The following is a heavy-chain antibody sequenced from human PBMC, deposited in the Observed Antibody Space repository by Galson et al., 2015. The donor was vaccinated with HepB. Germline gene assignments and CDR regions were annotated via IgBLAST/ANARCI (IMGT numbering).Heavy chain of an antibody. D-gene: IGHD5-24*01. J-gene: IGHJ4*02. V-gene: IGHV4-4*07. CDR1: GTSISPYY. Sequence: ETLSLTCTVSGTSISPYYWIWIRQSAGKGLEWIGRVYSSGSSNYNPSLKGRFTISRDNSKNILHLQMDSLRAEDTAVYFCAKGRRDGYNFGDFDKWGRGTLVAVSS. CDR3: AKGRRDGYNFGDFDK. CDR2: VYSSGSS.